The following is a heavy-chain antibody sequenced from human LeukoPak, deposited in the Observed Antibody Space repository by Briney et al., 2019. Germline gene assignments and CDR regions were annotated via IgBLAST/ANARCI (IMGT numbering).Heavy chain of an antibody. CDR3: AKVMNYDFWRTNWFDP. V-gene: IGHV3-23*01. Sequence: GSLRLSCAASGFTFSSYAMSWVRQAPGKGLEWVSAISGSGGSTYYADSVKGRFTISRDNSKNTLYLQMNSLRAEDTAVYYCAKVMNYDFWRTNWFDPWGQGTLVTVSS. J-gene: IGHJ5*02. CDR1: GFTFSSYA. D-gene: IGHD3-3*01. CDR2: ISGSGGST.